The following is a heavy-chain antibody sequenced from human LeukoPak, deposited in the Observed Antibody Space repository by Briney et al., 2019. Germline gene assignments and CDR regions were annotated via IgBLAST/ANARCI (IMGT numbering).Heavy chain of an antibody. CDR3: ARGGYSSGWYGWSKYYYYYMDV. D-gene: IGHD6-19*01. Sequence: ASVKVSCKASEYTFTGYYMHWVRQAPGQGLEWMGWINPNSGGTNYAQKFQGRVTMTRDTSISTAYMELSRLRSDDTAVYYCARGGYSSGWYGWSKYYYYYMDVWGKGTTVTISS. CDR2: INPNSGGT. J-gene: IGHJ6*03. CDR1: EYTFTGYY. V-gene: IGHV1-2*02.